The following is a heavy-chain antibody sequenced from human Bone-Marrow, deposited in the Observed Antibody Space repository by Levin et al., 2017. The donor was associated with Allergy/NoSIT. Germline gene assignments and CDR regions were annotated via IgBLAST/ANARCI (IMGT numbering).Heavy chain of an antibody. CDR3: TNGLAGEAS. V-gene: IGHV3-74*01. J-gene: IGHJ4*02. D-gene: IGHD7-27*01. Sequence: GALRLSCATSGFTFSNFWMHWVRQVPGKGLMFVSTIRPDGTAANYADSVKGRFTISRDNSKKTLFLQMNTLRVEDTALYYCTNGLAGEASWGRGTLVTVSS. CDR1: GFTFSNFW. CDR2: IRPDGTAA.